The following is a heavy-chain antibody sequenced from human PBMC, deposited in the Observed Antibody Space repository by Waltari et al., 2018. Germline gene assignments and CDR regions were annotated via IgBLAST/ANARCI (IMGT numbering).Heavy chain of an antibody. CDR1: ESTVASSY. CDR3: ATDTGALWMDV. J-gene: IGHJ6*02. D-gene: IGHD2-21*01. Sequence: QVQLVQSGAEVKKPGAAAKISCTTSESTVASSYVHRVRQAPGQGLEWMGIINPSGGSTIYAQRFQGRVTMTRDTSTSTVYMELSSLKSEDTAVYYCATDTGALWMDVWGQGTTVTVSS. CDR2: INPSGGST. V-gene: IGHV1-46*01.